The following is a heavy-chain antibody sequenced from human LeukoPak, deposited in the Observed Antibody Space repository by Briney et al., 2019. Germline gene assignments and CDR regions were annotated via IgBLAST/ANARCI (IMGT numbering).Heavy chain of an antibody. CDR2: IYHSGST. CDR3: ARGYVEWLGVWFDP. CDR1: GYSISSGYY. J-gene: IGHJ5*02. D-gene: IGHD3-3*01. V-gene: IGHV4-38-2*02. Sequence: PSEILSLTCTVSGYSISSGYYWGWIRQPPGKGLEWIGSIYHSGSTYYNPSLKSRVTISVDTSKNQFSLKLSSVTAADTAVYYCARGYVEWLGVWFDPWGQGTLVTVSS.